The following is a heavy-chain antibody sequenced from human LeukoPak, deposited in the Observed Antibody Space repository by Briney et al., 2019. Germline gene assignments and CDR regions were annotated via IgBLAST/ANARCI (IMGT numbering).Heavy chain of an antibody. D-gene: IGHD1-14*01. J-gene: IGHJ6*04. Sequence: GGSLRLSCAASGFSVSNNYMSWVRQAPGKGLEWISAIYSGGDTYYTDSVRGRFTISRDNSKNTVHLQMNGLTDEDTAVYYCARDPTGASVWGKGTTVTVSS. V-gene: IGHV3-53*01. CDR1: GFSVSNNY. CDR3: ARDPTGASV. CDR2: IYSGGDT.